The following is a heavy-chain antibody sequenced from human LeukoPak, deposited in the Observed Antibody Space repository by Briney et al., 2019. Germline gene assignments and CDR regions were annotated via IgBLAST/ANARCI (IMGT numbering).Heavy chain of an antibody. CDR3: ASTVVVAATRSFDP. D-gene: IGHD2-15*01. CDR1: GGSIRSSYYY. CDR2: IYDSGST. V-gene: IGHV4-39*07. J-gene: IGHJ5*02. Sequence: SETLSLTCTVSGGSIRSSYYYWGWIRQPPGKGLEWIVSIYDSGSTYYNPSLKSRVTISVDTSKNQFSLKLSSVTAADTAVYYCASTVVVAATRSFDPWGQGTLVTVSS.